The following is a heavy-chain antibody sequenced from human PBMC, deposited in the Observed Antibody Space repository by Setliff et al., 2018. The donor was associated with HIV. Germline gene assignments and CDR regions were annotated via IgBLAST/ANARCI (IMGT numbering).Heavy chain of an antibody. D-gene: IGHD6-13*01. CDR3: ARHPSWYGAFDI. Sequence: SETLSLTCTVSGGSISRGAYYWSWIRQHPGKGLEWIGYVFHTGTTYYNPSLKSRVTISVDTSKNQFSLKLSSVTAADTAVYYCARHPSWYGAFDIWGQGTMVTVSS. J-gene: IGHJ3*02. CDR2: VFHTGTT. CDR1: GGSISRGAYY. V-gene: IGHV4-39*01.